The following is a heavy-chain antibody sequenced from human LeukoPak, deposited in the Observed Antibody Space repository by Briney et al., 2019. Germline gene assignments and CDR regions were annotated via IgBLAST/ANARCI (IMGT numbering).Heavy chain of an antibody. D-gene: IGHD3-3*01. CDR1: GGSISSSSYY. CDR2: IYYSGST. V-gene: IGHV4-39*01. CDR3: ARGVLGITIFGRGYYYYMDV. J-gene: IGHJ6*03. Sequence: SETLSLTCTVSGGSISSSSYYWGWIRQPPGKGLEWIGSIYYSGSTYYNPSLKSRVTISVDTSKNQFSLKLSSVTAADTAVYYCARGVLGITIFGRGYYYYMDVWGKGTTVTVSS.